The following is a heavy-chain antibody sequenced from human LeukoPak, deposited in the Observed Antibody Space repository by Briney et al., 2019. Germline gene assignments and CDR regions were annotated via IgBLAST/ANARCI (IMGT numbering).Heavy chain of an antibody. V-gene: IGHV3-30-3*01. CDR2: ITYGGSNK. D-gene: IGHD6-19*01. CDR1: GFTFSSYA. J-gene: IGHJ4*02. Sequence: PGRSLRLSCAASGFTFSSYAMHWVRQAPGKGLEWVAVITYGGSNKYYADSVKGRFTISRDNSKNTLYLQMNSLRAEDTAVYYCARRVPGGMESGWLVLDYWGQGTLVTVSS. CDR3: ARRVPGGMESGWLVLDY.